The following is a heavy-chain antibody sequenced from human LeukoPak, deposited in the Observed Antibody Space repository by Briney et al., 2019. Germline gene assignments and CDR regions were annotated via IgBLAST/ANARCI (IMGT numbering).Heavy chain of an antibody. CDR2: ISFDGRNQ. D-gene: IGHD1-1*01. Sequence: GVSLRLSCAASGFVLSAHAIHWVRQAPGKGLEWVAAISFDGRNQFYSESVEGRFTISRDNSGNTASLNMNSLRIEDTVLYYGVRDRGDTRTAGWLDPWGQGTLVTVSS. CDR1: GFVLSAHA. CDR3: VRDRGDTRTAGWLDP. V-gene: IGHV3-30*04. J-gene: IGHJ5*02.